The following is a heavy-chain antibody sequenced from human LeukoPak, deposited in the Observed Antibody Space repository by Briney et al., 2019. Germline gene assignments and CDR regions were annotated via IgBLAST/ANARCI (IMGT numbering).Heavy chain of an antibody. CDR1: GGSFSGYY. CDR2: INHSGST. V-gene: IGHV4-34*01. J-gene: IGHJ5*02. Sequence: SETLSLTCAVYGGSFSGYYWSWIRQPPGKGLEWIGEINHSGSTNYNPSLKSRVTISVDTSKNQFSLKLSSVTAADTAVYYCARAGDFWSGYSWFDPWGQGTLVTVSS. D-gene: IGHD3-3*01. CDR3: ARAGDFWSGYSWFDP.